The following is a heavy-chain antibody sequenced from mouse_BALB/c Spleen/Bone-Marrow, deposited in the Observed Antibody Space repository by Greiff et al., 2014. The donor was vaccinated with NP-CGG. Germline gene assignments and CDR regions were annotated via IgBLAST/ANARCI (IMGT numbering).Heavy chain of an antibody. J-gene: IGHJ2*01. CDR2: INPGSGGT. CDR3: ARGGHGSY. V-gene: IGHV1-54*03. Sequence: QVHVKQSGAELVRPGTSVKVSCKASGYAFTNYLIEWVKQRPGQGLEWIGVINPGSGGTNYNEKFKGKATLTADNSSNTAYMHLSSLTSGDSAVYFCARGGHGSYWGQGTTLTVSS. D-gene: IGHD2-2*01. CDR1: GYAFTNYL.